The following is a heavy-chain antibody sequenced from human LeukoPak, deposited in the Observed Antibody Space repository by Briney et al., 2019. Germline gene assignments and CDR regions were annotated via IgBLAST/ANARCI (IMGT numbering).Heavy chain of an antibody. CDR2: ISWNSGSI. D-gene: IGHD3-16*01. J-gene: IGHJ4*02. CDR3: AKDISAYEGGAENYFDY. CDR1: GFTFDDYA. Sequence: PGRSLRLSCAASGFTFDDYAMHWVRQAPGKGLEWVSGISWNSGSIGYADSVKGRFTISRDNAKNSLYLQMNSLRAEDTALYYCAKDISAYEGGAENYFDYWGQGTLVTVSS. V-gene: IGHV3-9*01.